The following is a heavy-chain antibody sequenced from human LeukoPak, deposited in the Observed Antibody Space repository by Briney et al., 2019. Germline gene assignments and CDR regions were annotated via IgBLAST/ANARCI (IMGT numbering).Heavy chain of an antibody. CDR2: VYYSGST. CDR3: AREYSGFDY. V-gene: IGHV4-61*01. CDR1: GDPISSYSDY. D-gene: IGHD5-12*01. J-gene: IGHJ4*02. Sequence: SETLSLTCTVSGDPISSYSDYTNYKWTWIRQPPGKGLEWLGYVYYSGSTNYNPSLKSRVTISVDTSKNQFSLKLTSVTAADTAVYYCAREYSGFDYWGQGTLVTVSS.